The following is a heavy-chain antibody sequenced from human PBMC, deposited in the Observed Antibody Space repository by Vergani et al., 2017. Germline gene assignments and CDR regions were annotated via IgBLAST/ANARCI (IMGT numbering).Heavy chain of an antibody. CDR1: GFTFRNYA. Sequence: EVQLLESGGGWAQPGGSLRLSCAASGFTFRNYAMTWVRQAPGKGLEWVSIISDNGGTTYYADSVKGRFTISRDNTKDTLYLQMNSLRAEDTAVYYCAKDHYAHGDIVATIWSYYYMDVWGKGTTVTVSS. CDR3: AKDHYAHGDIVATIWSYYYMDV. CDR2: ISDNGGTT. D-gene: IGHD5-12*01. V-gene: IGHV3-23*01. J-gene: IGHJ6*03.